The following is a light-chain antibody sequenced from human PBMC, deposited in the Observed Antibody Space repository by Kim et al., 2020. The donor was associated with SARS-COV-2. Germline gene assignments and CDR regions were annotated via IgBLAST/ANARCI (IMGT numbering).Light chain of an antibody. CDR1: PAVSTNY. CDR3: QQYDGSPPWA. CDR2: GAS. J-gene: IGKJ1*01. V-gene: IGKV3-20*01. Sequence: PGESATLSCRASPAVSTNYLAWYQQNRGQAPRLLIYGASTRATGIPDRFSGSGSGTDFTLTISRVEPEDSAVYYCQQYDGSPPWAFGQGTKVDIK.